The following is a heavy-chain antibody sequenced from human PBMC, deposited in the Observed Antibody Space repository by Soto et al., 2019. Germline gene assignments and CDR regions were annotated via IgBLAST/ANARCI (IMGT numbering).Heavy chain of an antibody. V-gene: IGHV1-18*04. J-gene: IGHJ3*02. CDR3: ARGREGNYFIDAFDI. D-gene: IGHD3-9*01. CDR1: GYTFSKYA. Sequence: ASVKVSCKASGYTFSKYAITWLRQAPGQGPEWVGWISTSNNNTSYIQKLQGRVTVTTDTSTSTAYMELRSLRSDDTAVYYCARGREGNYFIDAFDIWGQGTMVPVSS. CDR2: ISTSNNNT.